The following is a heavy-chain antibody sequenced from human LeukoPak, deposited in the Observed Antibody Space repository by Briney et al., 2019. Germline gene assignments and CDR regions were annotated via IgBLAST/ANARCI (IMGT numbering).Heavy chain of an antibody. J-gene: IGHJ4*02. CDR1: GDSVSSNSAA. CDR3: ARDTMNRLSEYYFDY. V-gene: IGHV6-1*01. Sequence: SQTLSLTSAISGDSVSSNSAAWNWIRQSPSRGLEWLGRTNYRSKWYNDYAVSVKSRITINPDTYKNQFSLQLNSVTPEDTAVYYCARDTMNRLSEYYFDYWGQGTLVTVSS. D-gene: IGHD3-3*01. CDR2: TNYRSKWYN.